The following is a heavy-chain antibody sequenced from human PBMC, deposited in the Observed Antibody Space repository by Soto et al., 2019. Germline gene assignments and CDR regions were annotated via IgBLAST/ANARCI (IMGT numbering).Heavy chain of an antibody. CDR2: IIPIFGTA. Sequence: QVQLVQSGAEVKKPGSSVKVSCKASGGTFSSYAISWVRQAPGQGLEWMGGIIPIFGTANYAQKLQGRVTITADESTSTAYMELSSLRSEDTAVYYCAREGKSVTVFGVVTNTWYFELWGCGTLVTVSS. V-gene: IGHV1-69*01. CDR1: GGTFSSYA. J-gene: IGHJ2*01. CDR3: AREGKSVTVFGVVTNTWYFEL. D-gene: IGHD3-3*01.